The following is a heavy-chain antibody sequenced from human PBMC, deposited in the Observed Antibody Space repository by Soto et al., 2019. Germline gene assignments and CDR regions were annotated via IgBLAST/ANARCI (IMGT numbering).Heavy chain of an antibody. CDR3: ARTTASRSLDV. CDR2: IYSSGST. J-gene: IGHJ3*01. D-gene: IGHD2-21*02. CDR1: GASVSNTGFY. V-gene: IGHV4-61*08. Sequence: QVQLQESGPGLVKPSETLSLTATVSGASVSNTGFYWSWIRQPPGKGLEWIGYIYSSGSTTYYSSLKRRVTISLDTSKNQVSLNLTSVTAADTAMYYCARTTASRSLDVWGHGTMVSVSS.